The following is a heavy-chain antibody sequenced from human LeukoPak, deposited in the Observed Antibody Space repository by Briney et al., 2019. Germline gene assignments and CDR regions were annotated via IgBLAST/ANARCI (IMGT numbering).Heavy chain of an antibody. D-gene: IGHD2-2*02. Sequence: ASVKVSCKASGGTFSSYDINWVRQATGQGLEWMGWMNPNSGNTGYAQKFQGRVTITRNTSISTAYMELSSLRSEDTAVYYCARAPRYCSSTSCYTDWFDPWGQGTLVTVSS. CDR3: ARAPRYCSSTSCYTDWFDP. CDR2: MNPNSGNT. V-gene: IGHV1-8*03. CDR1: GGTFSSYD. J-gene: IGHJ5*02.